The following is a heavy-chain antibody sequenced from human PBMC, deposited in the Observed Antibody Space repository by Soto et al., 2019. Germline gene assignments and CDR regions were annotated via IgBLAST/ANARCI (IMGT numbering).Heavy chain of an antibody. J-gene: IGHJ5*01. CDR3: DTKDLATKPGNS. Sequence: ETLPRTCAVDGGSFSCYYWSWIRQPAGKVLEWIGEINHSGSTNYNPSLKSRVTISVDTSKNQFSLKLNSVTAADTDVYYCDTKDLATKPGNSWGQGTLVTVSS. V-gene: IGHV4-34*01. CDR1: GGSFSCYY. D-gene: IGHD3-10*01. CDR2: INHSGST.